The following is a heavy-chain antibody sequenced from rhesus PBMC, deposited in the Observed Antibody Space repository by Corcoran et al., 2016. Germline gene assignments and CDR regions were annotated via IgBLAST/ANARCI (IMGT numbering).Heavy chain of an antibody. CDR1: GASISRDW. CDR3: AREGYSGYRFDY. J-gene: IGHJ4*01. D-gene: IGHD5-30*01. CDR2: SNGNSGST. Sequence: QVQLQESGPGLVKPSETLSLTCTVSGASISRDWWSWIRQPPGKGLEWFGESNGNSGSTNYTPSLKSRVTISKDASKNQFSLKLSSVTAADTAVYYCAREGYSGYRFDYWGQGVLVTVSS. V-gene: IGHV4-80*01.